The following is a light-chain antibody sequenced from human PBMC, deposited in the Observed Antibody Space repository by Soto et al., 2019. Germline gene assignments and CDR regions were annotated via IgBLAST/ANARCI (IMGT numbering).Light chain of an antibody. J-gene: IGKJ3*01. Sequence: EIVLTQSPGTLSLSPGERATLSCRASQSISSRSLAWYQQKPGQAPRLVIFGTSSRAIGTPDRFSASGSATDFTLTISRLEPEDFAVYYCHQYGNSPFTFGPGTKVDIK. CDR2: GTS. CDR1: QSISSRS. CDR3: HQYGNSPFT. V-gene: IGKV3-20*01.